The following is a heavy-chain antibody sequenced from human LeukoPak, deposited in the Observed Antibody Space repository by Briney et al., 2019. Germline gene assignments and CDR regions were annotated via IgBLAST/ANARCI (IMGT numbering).Heavy chain of an antibody. Sequence: GGSLRLSCAASGFTFSSYSMNWVRQAPGKGLEWVAAIGGSGDHTFYADSVKGRFTISRDNSKNTLYLQMNSLRVEDAALYYCTKEGASLGSGYFDCWGQGTRVTASS. CDR1: GFTFSSYS. J-gene: IGHJ4*02. V-gene: IGHV3-23*01. CDR3: TKEGASLGSGYFDC. CDR2: IGGSGDHT. D-gene: IGHD3-10*01.